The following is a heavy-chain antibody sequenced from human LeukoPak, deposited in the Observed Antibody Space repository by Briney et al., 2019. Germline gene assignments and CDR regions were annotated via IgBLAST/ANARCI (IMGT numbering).Heavy chain of an antibody. D-gene: IGHD4-17*01. V-gene: IGHV3-48*01. CDR1: GFTFSSYS. CDR2: ISSSSSTI. J-gene: IGHJ4*02. CDR3: AKGKKHYGDLEEYYFDY. Sequence: GGSLRLSCAASGFTFSSYSMNWVRQAPGKGLEWVSYISSSSSTIYYADSVKGRFTISRDNPKNTLYLQMNSLRAEDTAVYYCAKGKKHYGDLEEYYFDYWGQGTLVTVSS.